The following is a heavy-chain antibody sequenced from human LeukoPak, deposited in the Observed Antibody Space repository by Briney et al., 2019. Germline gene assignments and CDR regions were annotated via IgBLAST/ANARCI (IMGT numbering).Heavy chain of an antibody. CDR2: IYYSGST. CDR1: GGSVSSGSYY. V-gene: IGHV4-61*01. CDR3: ASAFWGSSGWYLDY. D-gene: IGHD6-19*01. J-gene: IGHJ4*02. Sequence: PSETLSLTCTVSGGSVSSGSYYWSWIRQPPGKGLEWIGYIYYSGSTNYNPSLKSRVTISVDTSENQFSLKLSSVTAADTAVYYCASAFWGSSGWYLDYWGQGTLVTVSS.